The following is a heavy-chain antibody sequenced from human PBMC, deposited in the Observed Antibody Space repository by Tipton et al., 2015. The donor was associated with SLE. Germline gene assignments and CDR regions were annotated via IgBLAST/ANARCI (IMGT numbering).Heavy chain of an antibody. CDR3: ARLEPRVGNAFDI. Sequence: SLRLSCAASGFTFSSYSMNWVRQAPGKGLEWVSSISSSSSYIYYADSVKGRFTISRDNAKNSLYLQMNSLRAEDPAVYYCARLEPRVGNAFDIWGQGTMVTVSS. CDR1: GFTFSSYS. D-gene: IGHD1-14*01. V-gene: IGHV3-21*01. CDR2: ISSSSSYI. J-gene: IGHJ3*02.